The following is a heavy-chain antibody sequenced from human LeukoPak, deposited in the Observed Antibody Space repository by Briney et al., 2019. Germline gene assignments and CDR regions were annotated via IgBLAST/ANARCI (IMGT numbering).Heavy chain of an antibody. CDR2: ISSSGSPI. J-gene: IGHJ5*02. CDR1: GFTFSDYY. Sequence: GGSLRLSCAASGFTFSDYYMSWIRQAPGKGLEWISYISSSGSPIYYADSVKCRFTISRDNAKNSLFLQMNSLRAEDTAVYYCARDRLGPMLRGVILNLFDPWGQGTLVTVSS. CDR3: ARDRLGPMLRGVILNLFDP. D-gene: IGHD3-10*01. V-gene: IGHV3-11*01.